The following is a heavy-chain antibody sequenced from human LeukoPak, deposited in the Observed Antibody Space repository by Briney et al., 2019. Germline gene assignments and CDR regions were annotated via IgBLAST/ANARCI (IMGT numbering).Heavy chain of an antibody. CDR2: ISGSGGST. J-gene: IGHJ6*03. CDR3: AKAPKGGFSYYYYYMDV. V-gene: IGHV3-23*01. CDR1: GFTFSSYA. Sequence: PGGSLRLSCAASGFTFSSYAMSWVRQAPGKGLEWVSAISGSGGSTYYADSVKGRFTISRDNSKNTLYLQMNSLRAEDTAVYYCAKAPKGGFSYYYYYMDVWGKGTTVTVSS. D-gene: IGHD1-26*01.